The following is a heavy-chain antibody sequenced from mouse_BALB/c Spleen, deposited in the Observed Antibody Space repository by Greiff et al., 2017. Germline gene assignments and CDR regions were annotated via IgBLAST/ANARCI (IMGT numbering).Heavy chain of an antibody. D-gene: IGHD2-1*01. CDR3: ARDYGNYFDY. CDR2: INSNGGST. CDR1: GFTFSSYG. J-gene: IGHJ2*01. Sequence: EVKVVESGGGLVQPGGSLKLSCAASGFTFSSYGMSWVRQTPDKRLELVATINSNGGSTYYPDSVKGRFTISRDNAKNTLYLQMSSLKSEDTAMYYCARDYGNYFDYGGQGTTLTVSS. V-gene: IGHV5-6-3*01.